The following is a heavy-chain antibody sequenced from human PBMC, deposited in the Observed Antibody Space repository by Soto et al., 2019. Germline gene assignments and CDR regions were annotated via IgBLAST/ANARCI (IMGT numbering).Heavy chain of an antibody. Sequence: ASVKVSCKASGYTFTSYGISWVRQAPGQGLEWVGWISAYNGNTNYAQKLQGRVTMTTDTSTSTAYMELRSLRSDDTAVYYCATYSSSSGYFDYWGQGTLVTVSS. D-gene: IGHD6-6*01. V-gene: IGHV1-18*01. CDR2: ISAYNGNT. J-gene: IGHJ4*02. CDR3: ATYSSSSGYFDY. CDR1: GYTFTSYG.